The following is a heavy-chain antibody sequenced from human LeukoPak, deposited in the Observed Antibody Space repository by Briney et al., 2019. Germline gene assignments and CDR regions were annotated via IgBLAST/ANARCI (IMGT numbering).Heavy chain of an antibody. J-gene: IGHJ6*03. CDR3: AKDRKAGYSSSWYYYMDV. V-gene: IGHV3-74*01. CDR2: INSDGSST. Sequence: GGSLRLSCAASGLTFSSYWMHWVRQAPGKGLVWVSRINSDGSSTSYADSVKGRFTISRDNSKNTLYLQMNSLRAEDTAVYYCAKDRKAGYSSSWYYYMDVWGKGTTVTISS. D-gene: IGHD6-13*01. CDR1: GLTFSSYW.